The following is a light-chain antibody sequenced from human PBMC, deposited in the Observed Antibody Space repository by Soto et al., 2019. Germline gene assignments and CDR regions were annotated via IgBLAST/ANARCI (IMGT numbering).Light chain of an antibody. CDR2: EVS. Sequence: QSALTQPASVSGSPGQSITISCTGTSSDVGGYIYVSWYQQHPGKAPKLMIYEVSNRPSGVSDRFSGSKSGNTASLTISGLQAEDEADYYCSSYSSTNTLYVFGPGTKLTVL. J-gene: IGLJ1*01. CDR3: SSYSSTNTLYV. V-gene: IGLV2-14*01. CDR1: SSDVGGYIY.